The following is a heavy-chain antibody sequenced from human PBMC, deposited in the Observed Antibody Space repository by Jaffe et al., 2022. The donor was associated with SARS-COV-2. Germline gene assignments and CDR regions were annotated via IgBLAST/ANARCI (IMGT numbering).Heavy chain of an antibody. CDR1: GFTFSSYG. J-gene: IGHJ6*02. CDR2: ISYDGSNK. V-gene: IGHV3-30*18. Sequence: QVQLVESGGGVVQPGRSLRLSCAASGFTFSSYGMHWVRQAPGKGLEWVAVISYDGSNKYYADSVKGRFTISRDNSKNTLYLQMNSLRAEDTAVYYCAKDLMGDYGDFYYYYGMDVWGQGTTVTVSS. D-gene: IGHD4-17*01. CDR3: AKDLMGDYGDFYYYYGMDV.